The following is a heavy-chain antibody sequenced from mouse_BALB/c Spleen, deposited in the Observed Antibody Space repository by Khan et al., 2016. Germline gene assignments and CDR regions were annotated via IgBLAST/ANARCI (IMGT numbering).Heavy chain of an antibody. CDR1: GYTFTHYG. V-gene: IGHV9-3*02. Sequence: QIQLVQPGPELKKPGETVKISCKASGYTFTHYGMNWVKQAPGKGLKWMGWINTNTGEPTYAEAFKGRFAFSLETSASTAYLQITNLKNEDTATYFCARYDYDYAMDYWGQGTSVTVSS. CDR3: ARYDYDYAMDY. CDR2: INTNTGEP. J-gene: IGHJ4*01. D-gene: IGHD2-4*01.